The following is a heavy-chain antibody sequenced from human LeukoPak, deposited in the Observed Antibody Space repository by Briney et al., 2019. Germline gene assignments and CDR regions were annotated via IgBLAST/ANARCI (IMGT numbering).Heavy chain of an antibody. CDR3: AGEQLVPVFDY. J-gene: IGHJ4*02. D-gene: IGHD6-6*01. Sequence: SETLSLTCTVSGYSISSGYYWGWIRQPPGKGLEWIGSIYHSESTYYNPSLKSRVTISVDTSKNQFSLKLSSVTAADTAVYYCAGEQLVPVFDYWGQGTLVTVSS. CDR2: IYHSEST. V-gene: IGHV4-38-2*02. CDR1: GYSISSGYY.